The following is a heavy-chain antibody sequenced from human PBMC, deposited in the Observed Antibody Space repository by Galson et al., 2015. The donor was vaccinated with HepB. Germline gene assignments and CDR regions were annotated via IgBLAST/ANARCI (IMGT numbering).Heavy chain of an antibody. D-gene: IGHD5-12*01. CDR3: AKGGYSGYELTG. V-gene: IGHV3-23*01. CDR2: ISGSGGST. Sequence: SLRLSCAASGFTFSSYAMSWVRQAPGKGLEWVSAISGSGGSTYYADSVEGRFTISRDNSKNTLYLQMNSLRAEDTAVYYCAKGGYSGYELTGWGQGTLVTVSS. CDR1: GFTFSSYA. J-gene: IGHJ4*02.